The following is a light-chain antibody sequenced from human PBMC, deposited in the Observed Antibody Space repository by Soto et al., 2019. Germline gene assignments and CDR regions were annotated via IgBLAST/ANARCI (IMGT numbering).Light chain of an antibody. CDR2: AAS. V-gene: IGKV3-11*01. Sequence: EIVLTQAPATLSLSPGASDTLSRRASQSVSSYLAWYTQKPGHDPRLLLYAASTRATGITARFSGSGSGTDFTLTITSLEHEDFAVYYCQKRSNWPPTFGQGTKVDI. CDR3: QKRSNWPPT. J-gene: IGKJ1*01. CDR1: QSVSSY.